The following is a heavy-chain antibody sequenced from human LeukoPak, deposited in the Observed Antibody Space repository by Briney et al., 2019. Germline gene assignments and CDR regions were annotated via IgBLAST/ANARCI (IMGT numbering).Heavy chain of an antibody. CDR2: IDYSGST. CDR1: GGSISSSSYY. CDR3: ARQLSMIGWFDP. J-gene: IGHJ5*02. Sequence: SETLSLTCTVSGGSISSSSYYWGWIRLPPEKELEWVGSIDYSGSTNYNLSLRSRVTISVDTPRNQFSLRLTSVTAADTAVYYCARQLSMIGWFDPWGQGTLVTVSS. D-gene: IGHD3-10*02. V-gene: IGHV4-39*01.